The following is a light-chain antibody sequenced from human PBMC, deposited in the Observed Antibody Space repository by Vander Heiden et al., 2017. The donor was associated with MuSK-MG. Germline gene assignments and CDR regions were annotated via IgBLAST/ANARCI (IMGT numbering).Light chain of an antibody. CDR3: AAWDDSLSGPGV. J-gene: IGLJ2*01. Sequence: QSVLTQPPSAPGTPGPRVTISCSGSSSIIGSNYVYWYRQLPGTAPKLLIYRNNQRPSGVPDRFSGSKSGTSASLAISGLRSEDEADDYCAAWDDSLSGPGVFGGGTKLTVL. V-gene: IGLV1-47*01. CDR2: RNN. CDR1: SSIIGSNY.